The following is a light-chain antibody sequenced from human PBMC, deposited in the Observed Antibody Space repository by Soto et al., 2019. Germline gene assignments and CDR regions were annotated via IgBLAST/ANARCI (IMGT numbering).Light chain of an antibody. Sequence: EFVLTPSPGTLSLSPGAIAALSVSASQSGLNNHIGWYQQKPGQAPGRLIFGASFRATGIPDRFSGSGSGADFTLTISRLEPEDFAVYYCQQYGSSPPTFGQGTKVDIK. CDR2: GAS. V-gene: IGKV3-20*01. CDR3: QQYGSSPPT. J-gene: IGKJ1*01. CDR1: QSGLNNH.